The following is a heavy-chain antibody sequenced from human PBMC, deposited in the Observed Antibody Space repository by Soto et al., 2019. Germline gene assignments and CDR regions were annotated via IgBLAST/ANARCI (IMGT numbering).Heavy chain of an antibody. Sequence: GESLRPSCPAYVSCLSSYWIGWVRQPARKWMEWVGIIKKDGGETSSVDSVKGRFTISRDNAENSVYLELNSLRDEDTAVYFCASTLFSIRGAPNSYGMDVWGQGTTVTVSS. J-gene: IGHJ6*02. CDR2: IKKDGGET. CDR3: ASTLFSIRGAPNSYGMDV. D-gene: IGHD2-21*01. CDR1: VSCLSSYW. V-gene: IGHV3-7*03.